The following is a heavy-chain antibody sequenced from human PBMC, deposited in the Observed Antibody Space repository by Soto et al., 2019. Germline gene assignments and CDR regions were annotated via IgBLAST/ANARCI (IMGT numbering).Heavy chain of an antibody. CDR2: MNTNSGNT. Sequence: QVQLVQSGAEVKKPGASVKVSCKASGYTFTSYDINWVRQATGQGLEWMGWMNTNSGNTGYAQKLQGIITMTRNTSISTAYTELSSLRSEETAVYYCARAAPYDLLTGSSYYYGMDAWDQGTTVTVSS. V-gene: IGHV1-8*01. D-gene: IGHD3-9*01. J-gene: IGHJ6*02. CDR3: ARAAPYDLLTGSSYYYGMDA. CDR1: GYTFTSYD.